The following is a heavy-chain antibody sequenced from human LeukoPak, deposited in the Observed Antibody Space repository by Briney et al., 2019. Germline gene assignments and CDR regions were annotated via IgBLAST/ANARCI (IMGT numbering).Heavy chain of an antibody. CDR3: VRDGDDFNFDS. D-gene: IGHD7-27*01. J-gene: IGHJ5*01. CDR1: GFTFRSYW. V-gene: IGHV3-74*01. CDR2: VIRDGSFT. Sequence: GGSQRLACAASGFTFRSYWMHWVRQAPGRGLEWVSRVIRDGSFTNYADSVKGRFTISRDNAKNTLYLQMSSLRAEDTAVYFCVRDGDDFNFDSWGQGSLVTVSS.